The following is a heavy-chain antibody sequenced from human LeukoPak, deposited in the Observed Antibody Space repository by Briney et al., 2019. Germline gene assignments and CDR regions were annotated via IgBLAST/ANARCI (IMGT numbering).Heavy chain of an antibody. CDR3: ARDPYHKILPGYGSAMGH. V-gene: IGHV1-18*04. J-gene: IGHJ4*02. Sequence: VASVTVSCKASGYTFTSYGISWVRQAPGQGLEWMGWTSTYNDETAYARKFQDRLTMTTDTSTSTAYLELRSLRADDTAVYYCARDPYHKILPGYGSAMGHWGQGILVTVSS. CDR1: GYTFTSYG. CDR2: TSTYNDET. D-gene: IGHD3-9*01.